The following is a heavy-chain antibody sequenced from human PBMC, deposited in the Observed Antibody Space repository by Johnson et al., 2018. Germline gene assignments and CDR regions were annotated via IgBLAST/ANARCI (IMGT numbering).Heavy chain of an antibody. Sequence: EVQLVESGGGLVQPGGSLRLSCAASGFTFSGYSMNWVRQAPGKGLVWVSRINSDGSSTSYADSVKGRFTISRDNAKNTLYLQMNSLGAEDTAVYSCAREARGYDGMDVWGQGTTVTVSS. CDR3: AREARGYDGMDV. D-gene: IGHD5-12*01. CDR1: GFTFSGYS. V-gene: IGHV3-74*01. J-gene: IGHJ6*02. CDR2: INSDGSST.